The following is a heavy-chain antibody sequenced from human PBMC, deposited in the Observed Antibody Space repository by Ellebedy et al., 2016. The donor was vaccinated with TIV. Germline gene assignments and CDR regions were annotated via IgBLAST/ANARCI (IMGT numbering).Heavy chain of an antibody. J-gene: IGHJ4*02. D-gene: IGHD1-26*01. V-gene: IGHV5-51*01. CDR2: IDPDDSDT. CDR1: GYIFTDYW. Sequence: PGGSLRLSCAASGYIFTDYWVAWVRQTPGLGLEWMGIIDPDDSDTRYRPSFQGQVTISGDRSSSSTYLQWSSLRASDTAIYYCARLQSSMVGATVPDSWGQGTQVIVSS. CDR3: ARLQSSMVGATVPDS.